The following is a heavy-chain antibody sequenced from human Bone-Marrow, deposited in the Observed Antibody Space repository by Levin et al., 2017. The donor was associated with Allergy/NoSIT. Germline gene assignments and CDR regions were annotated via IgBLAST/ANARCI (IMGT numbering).Heavy chain of an antibody. CDR1: GFTFSDYY. V-gene: IGHV3-11*06. D-gene: IGHD3-9*01. Sequence: PGESLKISCAASGFTFSDYYMSWIRQAPGKGLEWVSYISSSSSYTNYADSVKGRFTISRDNAKNSLYLQMNSLRAEDTAVYYCARDSRYFDWLLVNDAFDIWGQGTMVTVSS. CDR2: ISSSSSYT. CDR3: ARDSRYFDWLLVNDAFDI. J-gene: IGHJ3*02.